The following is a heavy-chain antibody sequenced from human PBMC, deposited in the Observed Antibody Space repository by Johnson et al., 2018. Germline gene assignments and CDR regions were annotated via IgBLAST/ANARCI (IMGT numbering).Heavy chain of an antibody. CDR2: ISWNSGSI. CDR1: GFTFDDYA. D-gene: IGHD4-11*01. J-gene: IGHJ4*02. Sequence: EVQLVESGGGLVQPGRSLRLSCAASGFTFDDYAMHWVRQAPGKGLEWVSGISWNSGSIDYSDSVKGRFTIPRDHAKNSLSLQMNSLRPEDTALYYCTKDAAYSNYGGGYFDYWGQGTLVTVSS. V-gene: IGHV3-9*01. CDR3: TKDAAYSNYGGGYFDY.